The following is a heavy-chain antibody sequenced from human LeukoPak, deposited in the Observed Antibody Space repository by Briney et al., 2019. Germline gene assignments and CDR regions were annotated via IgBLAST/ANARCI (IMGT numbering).Heavy chain of an antibody. CDR2: ISDSTSTI. CDR1: GFTFSTYS. Sequence: GGSLRLSCAASGFTFSTYSMNWVRQAPGKGLEWVSYISDSTSTIYYADSVKGRFTISRDNAKNSLYLQMNSLRAEDTAVYYCARDGGSGSSFVGADYFDYWGQGTLVTVSS. CDR3: ARDGGSGSSFVGADYFDY. V-gene: IGHV3-48*01. D-gene: IGHD6-6*01. J-gene: IGHJ4*02.